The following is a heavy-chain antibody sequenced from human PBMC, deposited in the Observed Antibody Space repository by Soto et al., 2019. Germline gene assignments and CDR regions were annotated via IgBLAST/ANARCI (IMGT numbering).Heavy chain of an antibody. Sequence: PGGSLRLSCAASGFTFSTYAMNWVRQAPGKGLEWVSGISGSGDSTYYADSVKGRFTVSRDNSKNTLYLQMNSLRAEDTAVFYCARVRRGSGTYYQDSWGQGTLVTVSS. V-gene: IGHV3-23*01. CDR2: ISGSGDST. CDR3: ARVRRGSGTYYQDS. CDR1: GFTFSTYA. J-gene: IGHJ4*02. D-gene: IGHD3-10*01.